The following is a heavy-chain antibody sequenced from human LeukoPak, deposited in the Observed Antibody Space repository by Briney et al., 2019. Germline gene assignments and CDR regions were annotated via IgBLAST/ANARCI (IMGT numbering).Heavy chain of an antibody. J-gene: IGHJ4*02. D-gene: IGHD3-22*01. V-gene: IGHV1-69*13. CDR3: ARGNYYDSSGYSYYFDY. CDR2: IIPIFGTA. Sequence: GASVKVSCKASGGTLNNYAINWVRQAPGQGLEWMGGIIPIFGTANYAQKFQGRVTITADESTSTAYMELSSLRSEDTAVYYCARGNYYDSSGYSYYFDYWGQGTLVTVSS. CDR1: GGTLNNYA.